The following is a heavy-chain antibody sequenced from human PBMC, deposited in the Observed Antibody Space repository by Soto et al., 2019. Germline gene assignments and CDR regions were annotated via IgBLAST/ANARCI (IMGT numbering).Heavy chain of an antibody. D-gene: IGHD3-22*01. CDR2: IWYDGSNK. Sequence: GGSLRLSCAASGFTFSSYGMHWVRQAPGKGLEWVAVIWYDGSNKYYADSVKGRFTISRDNSKNTLYLQMNSLRAEDTAVYYCARDQGDSSGPVDYWGQGTLVTVSS. CDR3: ARDQGDSSGPVDY. V-gene: IGHV3-33*01. CDR1: GFTFSSYG. J-gene: IGHJ4*02.